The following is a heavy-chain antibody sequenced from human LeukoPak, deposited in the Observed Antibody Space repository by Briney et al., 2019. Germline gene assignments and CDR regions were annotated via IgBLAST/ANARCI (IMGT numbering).Heavy chain of an antibody. D-gene: IGHD3-3*01. CDR2: MNPNSGNT. CDR3: ARGRNHPPFRFPDFWWVGMDV. Sequence: ASVKVSCKASGYTFTSYDINWVRQATGQGLEWMGWMNPNSGNTGYAQKFQGRVTITRNTSISTAYMELSSLRSEDTAVYYCARGRNHPPFRFPDFWWVGMDVWGKGTTVTVSS. V-gene: IGHV1-8*03. J-gene: IGHJ6*04. CDR1: GYTFTSYD.